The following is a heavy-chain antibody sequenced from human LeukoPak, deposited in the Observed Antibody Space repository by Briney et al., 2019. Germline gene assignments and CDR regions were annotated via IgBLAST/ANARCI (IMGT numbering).Heavy chain of an antibody. CDR3: AKGLVGATRGLDY. Sequence: WGTLRLSCEASGFTFSSYGMSWVRQAPGKGLEWVSAISGSGANTYYADSLKGRLTISRDNSKNTLYLLMNSLRAEDTAIYYCAKGLVGATRGLDYWGQGTLVTVSS. J-gene: IGHJ4*02. CDR2: ISGSGANT. D-gene: IGHD1-26*01. V-gene: IGHV3-23*01. CDR1: GFTFSSYG.